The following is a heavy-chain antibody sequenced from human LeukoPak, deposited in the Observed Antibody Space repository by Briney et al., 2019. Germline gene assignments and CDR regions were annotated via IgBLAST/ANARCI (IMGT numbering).Heavy chain of an antibody. Sequence: ASVKVSCKASGGTFSSYAISWVRQAPGQGLEWMGRIISIFGIANYAQKFQGRVTITADKSTSTAYMELSSLRSEDTAVYYCARVVTPHDAFDIWGQGTMVTVSS. V-gene: IGHV1-69*04. D-gene: IGHD5-18*01. J-gene: IGHJ3*02. CDR3: ARVVTPHDAFDI. CDR2: IISIFGIA. CDR1: GGTFSSYA.